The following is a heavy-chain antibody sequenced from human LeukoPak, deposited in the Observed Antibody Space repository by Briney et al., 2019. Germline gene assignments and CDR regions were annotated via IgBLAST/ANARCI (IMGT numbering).Heavy chain of an antibody. J-gene: IGHJ3*02. Sequence: GSLRLSCAASGFTFSTYWMNWFRQTPGKGLEWVSSISSSSSYIYYADSVKGRFTISRDNAKNSLYLQMNSLRAEDTAVYYCARAHHYYDSSGPDAFDIWGQGTMVTVSS. CDR1: GFTFSTYW. CDR2: ISSSSSYI. D-gene: IGHD3-22*01. V-gene: IGHV3-21*01. CDR3: ARAHHYYDSSGPDAFDI.